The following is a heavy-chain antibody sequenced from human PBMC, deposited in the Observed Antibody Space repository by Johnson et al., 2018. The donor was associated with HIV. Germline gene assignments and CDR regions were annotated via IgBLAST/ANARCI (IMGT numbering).Heavy chain of an antibody. J-gene: IGHJ3*02. D-gene: IGHD3-16*01. CDR3: AKDYDNVWGSYGGAFDI. CDR2: IWYDGTNK. V-gene: IGHV3-30*02. Sequence: QVQLVESGGGLVQPGGSLRLSCAATGFTFNSYAMHWVRQAPGKGLEWVAVIWYDGTNKYYTDSVKGRFTFSRDNSKNTLYLQMSSLRAEDTAIYYCAKDYDNVWGSYGGAFDIWGQGTMVTVSS. CDR1: GFTFNSYA.